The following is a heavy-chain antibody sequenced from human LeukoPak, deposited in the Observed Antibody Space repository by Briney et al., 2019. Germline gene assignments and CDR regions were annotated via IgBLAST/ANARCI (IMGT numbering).Heavy chain of an antibody. CDR1: GFTFSSYA. Sequence: PGGSLRLSCAASGFTFSSYAMHWVRHAPGKGLEWVAVISYDGSNKYYADSVKGRFTISRDNSKNTLYLQMNSLRAEDTAVYYCAREARDAVAAFYFDYWGQGTLVTVCS. CDR2: ISYDGSNK. CDR3: AREARDAVAAFYFDY. J-gene: IGHJ4*02. V-gene: IGHV3-30-3*01. D-gene: IGHD6-19*01.